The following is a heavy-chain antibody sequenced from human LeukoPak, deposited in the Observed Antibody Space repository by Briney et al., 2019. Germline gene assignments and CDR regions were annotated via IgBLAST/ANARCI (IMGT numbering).Heavy chain of an antibody. Sequence: GGSLRLPCAASGFTFSSYWMSWVRQAPGKGLEWVANINQDGSQKYYVDSVKGRFTISRDNAKNSLYLQMNSLRAEDTAVYYCASEYSSSSHYFDYWGQGTLVTVSS. CDR3: ASEYSSSSHYFDY. CDR1: GFTFSSYW. D-gene: IGHD6-6*01. V-gene: IGHV3-7*01. CDR2: INQDGSQK. J-gene: IGHJ4*02.